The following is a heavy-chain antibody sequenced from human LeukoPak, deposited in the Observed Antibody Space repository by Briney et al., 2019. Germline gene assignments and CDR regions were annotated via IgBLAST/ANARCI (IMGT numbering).Heavy chain of an antibody. Sequence: GGSLRLSCAASGFTFSRYWMSWVRQAPGKGLEWVANIKQDGSEKYYVDSVKGRFTISRDNAKNSLYLQMNSLRAEDTAVYYCARESGDLDFDWLPLDAFDIWGQGTMVTVSS. V-gene: IGHV3-7*03. CDR1: GFTFSRYW. CDR2: IKQDGSEK. D-gene: IGHD3-9*01. J-gene: IGHJ3*02. CDR3: ARESGDLDFDWLPLDAFDI.